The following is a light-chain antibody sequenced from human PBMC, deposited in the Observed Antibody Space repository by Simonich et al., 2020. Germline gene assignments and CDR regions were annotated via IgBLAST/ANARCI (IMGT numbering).Light chain of an antibody. CDR3: QQFNSYRIT. Sequence: IQLTQSPSSLSASVGDRVTITCQGSQGISSALAWYQQKLGKAPKLLIYDASSLEIGVPSRFSGSGSGTDFTLTISSLQPEDFATYYCQQFNSYRITFGQGTRLEIK. CDR1: QGISSA. V-gene: IGKV1-13*02. J-gene: IGKJ5*01. CDR2: DAS.